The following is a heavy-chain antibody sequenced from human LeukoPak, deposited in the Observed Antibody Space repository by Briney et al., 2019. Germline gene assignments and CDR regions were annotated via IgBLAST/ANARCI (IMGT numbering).Heavy chain of an antibody. Sequence: GGSLRLSCAASGFTFSSYAMSWVRQAPGKGLEWVSAISGSGGSTYYADSVKGRFTIPRDNSKNTLYLQMNSLRAEDTAVYYCAKDIAAAGVNWFDPWGQGTLVTVSS. V-gene: IGHV3-23*01. J-gene: IGHJ5*02. CDR1: GFTFSSYA. CDR2: ISGSGGST. D-gene: IGHD6-13*01. CDR3: AKDIAAAGVNWFDP.